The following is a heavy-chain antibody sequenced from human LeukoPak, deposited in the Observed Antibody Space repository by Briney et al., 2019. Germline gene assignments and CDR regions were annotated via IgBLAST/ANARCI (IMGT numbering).Heavy chain of an antibody. CDR2: IYWNDDK. J-gene: IGHJ4*02. D-gene: IGHD3-22*01. V-gene: IGHV2-5*01. CDR3: AHIDSSGYYLYYFDY. Sequence: SGPTLVKPTRTLTLTCTFSGFSLSTSGVGVGWIRQPPGKALEWLALIYWNDDKRYSPSLKSRLTITKDTSKNQVVLTMTNMDPVDTATYYCAHIDSSGYYLYYFDYWGQGTLVTVSS. CDR1: GFSLSTSGVG.